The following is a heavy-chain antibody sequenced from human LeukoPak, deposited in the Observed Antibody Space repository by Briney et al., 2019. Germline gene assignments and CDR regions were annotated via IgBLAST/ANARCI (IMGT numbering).Heavy chain of an antibody. D-gene: IGHD3-22*01. V-gene: IGHV4-59*12. J-gene: IGHJ4*02. CDR2: IYYSGST. CDR1: GGSISSYY. CDR3: ARGKMRYYYDSSGYYRRSGPTNYFDY. Sequence: SETLSLTCTVSGGSISSYYWSWIRQPPGKGLEWIGYIYYSGSTNYNPSLKSRVTISVDTSKNQFSLKLSSVTAADTAVYYCARGKMRYYYDSSGYYRRSGPTNYFDYWGQGTLVTVSS.